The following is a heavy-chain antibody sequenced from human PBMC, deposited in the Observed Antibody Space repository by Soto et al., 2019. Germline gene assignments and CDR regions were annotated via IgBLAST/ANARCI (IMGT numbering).Heavy chain of an antibody. CDR1: NPSVSSGNSL. Sequence: SETLSLTCTVSNPSVSSGNSLWSWIRQSPGKGLEWIGNMYYSGSTNNNSSLKSRVTISVDTSKNHFSLKLRSVTADDTAVYYCASDRPLHPSYHNYGMDVWGQGITVTVS. V-gene: IGHV4-61*03. CDR2: MYYSGST. D-gene: IGHD2-15*01. J-gene: IGHJ6*01. CDR3: ASDRPLHPSYHNYGMDV.